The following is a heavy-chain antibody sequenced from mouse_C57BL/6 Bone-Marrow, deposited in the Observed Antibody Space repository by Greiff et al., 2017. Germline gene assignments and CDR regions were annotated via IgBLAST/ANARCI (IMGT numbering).Heavy chain of an antibody. CDR3: ARTGTGYYFDY. D-gene: IGHD3-3*01. J-gene: IGHJ2*01. CDR1: GYSFTDYN. Sequence: LVEPGASVKISCKASGYSFTDYNMNWVKQSNGKSLEWIGVINPNYGTTSYNQKFKGKATLTVDQSSSTAYMQLNILTSEDAAVYCCARTGTGYYFDYWGQGTTLTVSS. V-gene: IGHV1-39*01. CDR2: INPNYGTT.